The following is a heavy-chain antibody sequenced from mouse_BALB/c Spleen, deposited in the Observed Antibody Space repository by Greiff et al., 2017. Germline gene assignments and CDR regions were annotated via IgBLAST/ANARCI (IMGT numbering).Heavy chain of an antibody. V-gene: IGHV2-5-1*01. CDR3: AKRGDYYGSSYSWYFDV. Sequence: VQLQQSGPSLVQPSQSLSVTCTVSVFSLTSYGVHWVRQSPGKGLEWLGVIWRGGSTDYNAAFMSRLSITKDNSKSQVFFKMNSLQADDTAIYYCAKRGDYYGSSYSWYFDVWGAGTTVTVSS. CDR1: VFSLTSYG. D-gene: IGHD1-1*01. CDR2: IWRGGST. J-gene: IGHJ1*01.